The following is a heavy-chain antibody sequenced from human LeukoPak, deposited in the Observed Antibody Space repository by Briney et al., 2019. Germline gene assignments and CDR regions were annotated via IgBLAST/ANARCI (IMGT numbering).Heavy chain of an antibody. D-gene: IGHD3-10*01. CDR2: ISWNSGSI. CDR3: AKGHAYGLGESYLDF. J-gene: IGHJ4*02. V-gene: IGHV3-9*01. Sequence: GGSLRLSREASGYTFDDYAMHWVRQAPGKGLEWVSAISWNSGSIGYADSVKGRFTISRDNGKNSLYLQMNSLRTEDTALYYCAKGHAYGLGESYLDFWGQGTLVSVSS. CDR1: GYTFDDYA.